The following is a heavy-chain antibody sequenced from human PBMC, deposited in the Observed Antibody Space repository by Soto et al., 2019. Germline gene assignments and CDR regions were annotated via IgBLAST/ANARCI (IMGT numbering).Heavy chain of an antibody. CDR2: IYSGGST. V-gene: IGHV3-53*04. CDR3: ARDRALKQQLEKKDYYYYYMDV. CDR1: GFTVSSNY. D-gene: IGHD6-13*01. J-gene: IGHJ6*03. Sequence: GGSLRLSCAASGFTVSSNYMSWVRQAPGKGLELVSVIYSGGSTYYADSVKGRFTISRHNSKNTLYLQMNSLRAEDTAVYYCARDRALKQQLEKKDYYYYYMDVWGKGTTVTVSS.